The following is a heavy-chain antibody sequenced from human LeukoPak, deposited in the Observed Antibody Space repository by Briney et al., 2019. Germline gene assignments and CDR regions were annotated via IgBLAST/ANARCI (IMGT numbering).Heavy chain of an antibody. CDR3: AADYYDSSGHLYDY. V-gene: IGHV4-30-4*01. CDR1: GGSISSGDYY. J-gene: IGHJ4*02. D-gene: IGHD3-22*01. CDR2: IYYSGST. Sequence: PSETLSLTCTVSGGSISSGDYYWSWIRQPPGKGLEWIGYIYYSGSTYYNPSLKSRVTISVDTSKNQFSLRLSSVTAADTAVYYCAADYYDSSGHLYDYWGQGTLVTVSS.